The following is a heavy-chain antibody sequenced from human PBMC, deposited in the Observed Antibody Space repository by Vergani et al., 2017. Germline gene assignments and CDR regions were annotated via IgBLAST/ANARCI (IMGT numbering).Heavy chain of an antibody. V-gene: IGHV4-61*02. Sequence: QVQLQESGPGLVKPSQTLSLTCTVSGGSISSGSYYWSWIRQPAGKGLEWIGRIYTSGSTYDNPSLRSRLTISVDTSQNQFSLKLRSVTAADTAVYYCARVDTQVPATSHFYYMDVWVKGTTVVVSS. J-gene: IGHJ6*03. CDR1: GGSISSGSYY. CDR3: ARVDTQVPATSHFYYMDV. CDR2: IYTSGST. D-gene: IGHD6-25*01.